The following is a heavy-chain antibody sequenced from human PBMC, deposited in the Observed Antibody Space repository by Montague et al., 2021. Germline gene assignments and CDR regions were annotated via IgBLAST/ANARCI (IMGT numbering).Heavy chain of an antibody. Sequence: SGTLSLTCTVSSGSIFHAHWSWVRQPPGKGLEWLGSMFYGGATSYNPSLKSRVTMSIDTSTNQFSLKLSFVTAADTAVYYCAKQDYFVSGTAYKGFDPWGRGILVTVSS. CDR2: MFYGGAT. V-gene: IGHV4-59*08. J-gene: IGHJ5*02. D-gene: IGHD3-10*01. CDR1: SGSIFHAH. CDR3: AKQDYFVSGTAYKGFDP.